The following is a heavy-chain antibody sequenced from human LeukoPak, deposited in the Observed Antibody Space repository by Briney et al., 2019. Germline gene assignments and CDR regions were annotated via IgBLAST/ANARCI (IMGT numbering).Heavy chain of an antibody. CDR3: AKQESWSNFDS. D-gene: IGHD2-15*01. CDR2: ISGSGGST. V-gene: IGHV3-23*01. Sequence: PGGSLRLSCAASRFTFSSYAMSWVRQAPGKGLEWVSAISGSGGSTFSADSVKGRFTISRDNSKNTLYLQMNSLRAEDTAVYYCAKQESWSNFDSWGQGTLVTVSS. CDR1: RFTFSSYA. J-gene: IGHJ4*02.